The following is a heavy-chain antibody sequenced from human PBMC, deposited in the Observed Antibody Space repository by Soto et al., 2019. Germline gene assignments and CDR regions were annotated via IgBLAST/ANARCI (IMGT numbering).Heavy chain of an antibody. CDR2: SIPIFGTA. Sequence: SVKVSCKASGGTFNNYPIAWVRQAPGEGLEWMGGSIPIFGTANYAQKFQGRVTISVDESTSTAYMELSSLRSEDTAVYYCARGRGYSGDDHYYYFDMDVWGQGTTVTVSS. V-gene: IGHV1-69*13. J-gene: IGHJ6*02. CDR1: GGTFNNYP. D-gene: IGHD5-12*01. CDR3: ARGRGYSGDDHYYYFDMDV.